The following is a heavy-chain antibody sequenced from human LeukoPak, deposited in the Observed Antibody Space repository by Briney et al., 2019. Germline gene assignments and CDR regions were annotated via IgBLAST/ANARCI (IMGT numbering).Heavy chain of an antibody. CDR1: GFTFSNYW. D-gene: IGHD3-3*01. CDR3: VRHLFLQHDC. Sequence: GGSLRLSCAASGFTFSNYWMHWVRQAPGKGLVWVSRVNSDGSSTTYADSVKGRFTISRDNAKNTLYLQMNSLRAEDTAVYYYVRHLFLQHDCWGQGTLVTVSS. CDR2: VNSDGSST. V-gene: IGHV3-74*01. J-gene: IGHJ4*02.